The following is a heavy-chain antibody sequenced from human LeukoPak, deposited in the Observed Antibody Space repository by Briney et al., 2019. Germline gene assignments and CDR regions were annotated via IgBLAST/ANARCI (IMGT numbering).Heavy chain of an antibody. Sequence: SETLSLTCTVSGGSISSYYWSWIRQPPGKGLEWIGYIYYSGSTNYNPSLKSRVTISVDTSKNQFSLKLSSVTAADTAVYYCARGGPNYDILTGYYTYNWFDSWGQGTLVIVFS. CDR1: GGSISSYY. D-gene: IGHD3-9*01. V-gene: IGHV4-59*12. J-gene: IGHJ5*01. CDR3: ARGGPNYDILTGYYTYNWFDS. CDR2: IYYSGST.